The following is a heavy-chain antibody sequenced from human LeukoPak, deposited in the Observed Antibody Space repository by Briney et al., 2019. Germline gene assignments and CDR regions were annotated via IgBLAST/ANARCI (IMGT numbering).Heavy chain of an antibody. CDR1: RFTFSSYG. J-gene: IGHJ5*02. V-gene: IGHV3-30*03. D-gene: IGHD3-9*01. CDR3: ARGRKYYDILTGHHDP. Sequence: PGRSLRLSCAASRFTFSSYGMHWVRQAPGKGLEWVAIISYDGSNKYYADSVKGRFTISRDNSKNTLYLQMNSLRAEDTAVYYCARGRKYYDILTGHHDPWGQGTLVTVSS. CDR2: ISYDGSNK.